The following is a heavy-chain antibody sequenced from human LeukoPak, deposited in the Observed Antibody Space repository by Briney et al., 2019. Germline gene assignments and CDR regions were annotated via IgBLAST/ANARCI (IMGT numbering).Heavy chain of an antibody. J-gene: IGHJ5*02. CDR3: ARAYSSSWYFNWFGP. Sequence: SSETLSFTCSVSGYSISSGYFWGWIRQPPGKGLEWIGTIYNSGSTYYNASLESRVTISVDTSTNQFSLKLSSVTAADTAVYYCARAYSSSWYFNWFGPWGQGTRVTVSS. CDR2: IYNSGST. CDR1: GYSISSGYF. V-gene: IGHV4-38-2*02. D-gene: IGHD6-13*01.